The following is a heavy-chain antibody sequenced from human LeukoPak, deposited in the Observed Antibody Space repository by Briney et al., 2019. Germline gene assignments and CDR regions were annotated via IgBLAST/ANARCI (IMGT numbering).Heavy chain of an antibody. CDR3: ARVKIAYDFWSGYLPFDP. Sequence: PGGSLRLSCAASGFTFSSYSMNWVRQAPGKGLEWVSGINWNGGSTGYADSVKGRFTISRDNAKNSLYLQMNSLRAEDTALYYCARVKIAYDFWSGYLPFDPWGQGTLVTVSS. CDR2: INWNGGST. CDR1: GFTFSSYS. J-gene: IGHJ5*02. V-gene: IGHV3-20*04. D-gene: IGHD3-3*01.